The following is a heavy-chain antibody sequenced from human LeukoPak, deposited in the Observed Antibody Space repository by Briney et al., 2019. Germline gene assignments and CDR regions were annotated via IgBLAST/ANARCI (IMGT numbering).Heavy chain of an antibody. J-gene: IGHJ4*02. CDR1: GGSISSYY. D-gene: IGHD2-21*01. Sequence: SETLSLTCTVSGGSISSYYWSWIRQPVGKGLEWIGRIYTSGSTNYNPSLKSRVTMSVDTSKNQFSLKLSSVTAADTAVHYCARDTRLGPIDYWGQGTLVTVSS. CDR2: IYTSGST. CDR3: ARDTRLGPIDY. V-gene: IGHV4-4*07.